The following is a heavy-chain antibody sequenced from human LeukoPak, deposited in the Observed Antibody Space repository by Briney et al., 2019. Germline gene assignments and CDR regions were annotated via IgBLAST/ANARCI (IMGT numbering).Heavy chain of an antibody. J-gene: IGHJ4*02. CDR2: INWNGGST. Sequence: PGGSLRLSCAASGFTFDDYGMSWVRQAPGKGLEWVSGINWNGGSTGYADSVKGRFTISRDNAKNSLYLQMNSLRAEDTALYYCARGVWDDSSGYYYSYFDYWGQGTLVTVSS. CDR1: GFTFDDYG. CDR3: ARGVWDDSSGYYYSYFDY. V-gene: IGHV3-20*04. D-gene: IGHD3-22*01.